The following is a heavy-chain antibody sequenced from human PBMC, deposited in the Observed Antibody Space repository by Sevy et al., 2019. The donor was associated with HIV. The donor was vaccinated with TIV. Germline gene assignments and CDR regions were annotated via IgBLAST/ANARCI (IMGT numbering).Heavy chain of an antibody. Sequence: GGSLRLSCAASGFTFSTYGMHWVRQAPGKGLEWVAVISYDGFKTYYADSMKGRFTISRDNSKNTLYLQMNSLRVEDTALYFCAKDGGWYNYAPSDYWRLGTLVTVSS. D-gene: IGHD1-1*01. CDR1: GFTFSTYG. CDR2: ISYDGFKT. CDR3: AKDGGWYNYAPSDY. V-gene: IGHV3-30*18. J-gene: IGHJ4*02.